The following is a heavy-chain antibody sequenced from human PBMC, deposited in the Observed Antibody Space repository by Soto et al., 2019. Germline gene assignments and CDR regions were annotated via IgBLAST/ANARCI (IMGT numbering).Heavy chain of an antibody. CDR1: GFTFSSYD. CDR2: ISSDGSNK. CDR3: ARQHCISSGCSRYYSMDV. J-gene: IGHJ6*02. Sequence: GGSLRLSCAASGFTFSSYDLHWVRQAPGKGLEWVAVISSDGSNKYYVDSVKGRFNISRDNAKSSLSLLMSSLRAEDTAVYYCARQHCISSGCSRYYSMDVCGQGITVTVSS. D-gene: IGHD2-2*01. V-gene: IGHV3-30*03.